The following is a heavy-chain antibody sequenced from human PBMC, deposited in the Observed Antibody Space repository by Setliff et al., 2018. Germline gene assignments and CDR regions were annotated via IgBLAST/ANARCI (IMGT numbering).Heavy chain of an antibody. D-gene: IGHD3-3*01. CDR2: IYYSGST. Sequence: SETLSLTCTVSGGSISSSSYYWGWIRQPPGGGLEWIGSIYYSGSTYYNPSLKSRVTISVDTSKNQFSLKLSSVTAADTAVYYCARRETYYNFWSGYYAYWGQGTLVTVSS. CDR3: ARRETYYNFWSGYYAY. J-gene: IGHJ4*02. V-gene: IGHV4-39*07. CDR1: GGSISSSSYY.